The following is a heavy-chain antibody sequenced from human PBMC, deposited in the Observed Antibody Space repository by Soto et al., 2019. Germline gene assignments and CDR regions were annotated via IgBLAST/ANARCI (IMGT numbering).Heavy chain of an antibody. V-gene: IGHV3-30*03. Sequence: GGSLRLSCAASGFTISNYGMHWVRQAPGKGLEWVAVISYDGSNKYYADSVKGRFTISRDNSKNTLYLQMNSLRAEDTAVYYCARDPGCSGGSCYFDYWGQGTLVTVSS. CDR3: ARDPGCSGGSCYFDY. CDR2: ISYDGSNK. D-gene: IGHD2-15*01. J-gene: IGHJ4*02. CDR1: GFTISNYG.